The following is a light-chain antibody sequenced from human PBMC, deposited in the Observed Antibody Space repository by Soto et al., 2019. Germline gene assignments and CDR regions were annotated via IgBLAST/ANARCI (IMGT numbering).Light chain of an antibody. CDR3: LRYGDSPPAYT. CDR1: QSVSSRN. J-gene: IGKJ2*01. CDR2: GAS. Sequence: EIVLTQSPGTVSLSPAERATLSCRASQSVSSRNLAWYRQKPGQAPSLLIFGASNRATGIPDRFSGSGSGTDFTLTISRLEPEDCAVYYCLRYGDSPPAYTFGQGTKLEIK. V-gene: IGKV3-20*01.